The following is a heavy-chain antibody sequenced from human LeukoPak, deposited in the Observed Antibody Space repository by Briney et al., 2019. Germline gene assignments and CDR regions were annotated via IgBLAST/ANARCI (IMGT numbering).Heavy chain of an antibody. D-gene: IGHD5-18*01. V-gene: IGHV1-3*01. CDR3: ARDHGDTAMVYYFDY. CDR1: GYTFTSYA. J-gene: IGHJ4*02. CDR2: INAGNGNT. Sequence: ASVKVSCKASGYTFTSYAMHWVRQAPGQRLEWMGWINAGNGNTKYSQKFQGRVTITRDTSASTAYMELSSLRSEDTAVYYCARDHGDTAMVYYFDYWGQGTLVTVSS.